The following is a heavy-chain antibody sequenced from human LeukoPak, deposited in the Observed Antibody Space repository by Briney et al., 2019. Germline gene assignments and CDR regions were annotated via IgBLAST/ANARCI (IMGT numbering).Heavy chain of an antibody. D-gene: IGHD2-2*01. Sequence: PSETLSLTCAVSGGSISSSNWWSWVRQPPGKGLEWIGEIYHSGSTNYNPSLKSRVTMSVDKSKNQFSLKLSSVTAADTAVYYCARDPVVVVPAARPKRAFDIWGQGTMVTVSS. CDR1: GGSISSSNW. J-gene: IGHJ3*02. V-gene: IGHV4-4*02. CDR2: IYHSGST. CDR3: ARDPVVVVPAARPKRAFDI.